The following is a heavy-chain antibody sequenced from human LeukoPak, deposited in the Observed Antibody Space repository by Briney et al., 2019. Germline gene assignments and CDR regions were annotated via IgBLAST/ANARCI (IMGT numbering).Heavy chain of an antibody. D-gene: IGHD3-10*01. Sequence: RGSLRLSCAASGFTFSSYWMHWVRQAPGKGLVWVSRINSDASSTYYADSVKGRFSISRDNTKNTLYLQMNSLRAEDTAVYYCARGYGDWFDPWGQGTLVTVSS. J-gene: IGHJ5*02. CDR1: GFTFSSYW. V-gene: IGHV3-74*01. CDR3: ARGYGDWFDP. CDR2: INSDASST.